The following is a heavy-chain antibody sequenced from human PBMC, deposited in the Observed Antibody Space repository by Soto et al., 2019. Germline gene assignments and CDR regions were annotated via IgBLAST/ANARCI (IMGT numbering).Heavy chain of an antibody. D-gene: IGHD1-1*01. V-gene: IGHV3-23*01. Sequence: VQVLESGGGLVQPGKSLRLSCAASGFTFSSYAMSWVRQAPGKGLEWVAAISGRGSTTYYAGSVKGRFTISRDNSQNTLYLQLNSLRAEDTAEYYCAKGVNCNDYWYFDLWGRGTLVTVSS. CDR3: AKGVNCNDYWYFDL. CDR2: ISGRGSTT. CDR1: GFTFSSYA. J-gene: IGHJ2*01.